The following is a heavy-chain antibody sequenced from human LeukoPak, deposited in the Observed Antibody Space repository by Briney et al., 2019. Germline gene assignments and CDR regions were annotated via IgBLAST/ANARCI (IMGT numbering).Heavy chain of an antibody. Sequence: SETLPLTCTVSGGSISSSSYYWGWIRQPPGKGLEWIGSIYYSGSTYYNPSLKSRVTISVDTSKNQFSLKLSSVTAADTAVYYCARDRGVAGLYFDYWGQGTLATVSS. J-gene: IGHJ4*02. CDR2: IYYSGST. CDR3: ARDRGVAGLYFDY. D-gene: IGHD6-19*01. V-gene: IGHV4-39*07. CDR1: GGSISSSSYY.